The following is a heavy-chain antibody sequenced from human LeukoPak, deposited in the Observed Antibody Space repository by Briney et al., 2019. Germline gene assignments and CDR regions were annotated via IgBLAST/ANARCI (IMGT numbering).Heavy chain of an antibody. D-gene: IGHD6-19*01. J-gene: IGHJ4*02. CDR2: INPKSGGT. CDR3: ARDRARWAVAGTLSWGY. Sequence: ASVKVSCKASGYTFTGYYMHWVRQAPGQGLEWMGWINPKSGGTSYAQKFQGRVTMTRDTSISTAYMELSRLRSDDTAVYYCARDRARWAVAGTLSWGYWGQGTLVTVSS. CDR1: GYTFTGYY. V-gene: IGHV1-2*02.